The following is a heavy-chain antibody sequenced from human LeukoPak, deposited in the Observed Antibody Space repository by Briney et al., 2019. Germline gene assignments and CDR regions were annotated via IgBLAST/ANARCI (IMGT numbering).Heavy chain of an antibody. Sequence: GGSLRLSCAASGFTFSTYAMSWVRQAPGKGLEWVSGIGGSGSTTYSADSVKGGFTISRDNSKNTLSLQMNSLRADDTAVYYCAKDYRGGGNCIDSWGQGTLVTVSS. D-gene: IGHD2-15*01. CDR3: AKDYRGGGNCIDS. V-gene: IGHV3-23*01. CDR1: GFTFSTYA. J-gene: IGHJ4*02. CDR2: IGGSGSTT.